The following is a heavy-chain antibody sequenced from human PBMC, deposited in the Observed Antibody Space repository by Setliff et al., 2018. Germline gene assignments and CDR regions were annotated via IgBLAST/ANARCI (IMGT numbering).Heavy chain of an antibody. J-gene: IGHJ4*02. V-gene: IGHV1-2*02. D-gene: IGHD3-22*01. CDR2: INPNSGGT. CDR3: ATWYYYDSSGYYLYY. Sequence: ASVKVSCKASGYTFTGYYMHWVRQAPGQGLEWMGWINPNSGGTNYAQKFQGRVTMTRDTSISTAYMELSRLRSEDTAVYYCATWYYYDSSGYYLYYWGQGTLVTVSS. CDR1: GYTFTGYY.